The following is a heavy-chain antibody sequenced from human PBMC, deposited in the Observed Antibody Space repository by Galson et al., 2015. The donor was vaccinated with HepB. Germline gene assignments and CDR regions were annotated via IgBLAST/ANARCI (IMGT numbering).Heavy chain of an antibody. CDR3: ARDSYCSSTSCYDGMDV. V-gene: IGHV1-2*04. J-gene: IGHJ6*02. D-gene: IGHD2-2*01. Sequence: SVKVSCKASGYTFTGYYMHWVRQAPGQGLEWMGRINPNSGGTNYAQKFQGWVTMTRDTSISTAYMELSRLRSDDTAVYYCARDSYCSSTSCYDGMDVWGQGTTVTVSS. CDR2: INPNSGGT. CDR1: GYTFTGYY.